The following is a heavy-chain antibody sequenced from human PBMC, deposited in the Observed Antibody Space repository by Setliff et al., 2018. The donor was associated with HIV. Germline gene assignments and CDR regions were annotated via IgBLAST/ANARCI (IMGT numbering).Heavy chain of an antibody. CDR1: GGSMNDYY. V-gene: IGHV4-4*07. CDR2: ISSSGIS. CDR3: ARRIDNSGSFPDKNWFDT. J-gene: IGHJ5*02. D-gene: IGHD3-10*01. Sequence: SETLSLTCTVSGGSMNDYYWSWVRQPAGKTLEWLGRISSSGISTYNFSLRSRVTMSIDTSNNQFSLKLTSVTAADTAVYYCARRIDNSGSFPDKNWFDTWGQGSLVTVSS.